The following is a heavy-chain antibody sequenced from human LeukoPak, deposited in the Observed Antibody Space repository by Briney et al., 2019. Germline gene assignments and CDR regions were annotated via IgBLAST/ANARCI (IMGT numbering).Heavy chain of an antibody. CDR1: GGSVSSGSYY. J-gene: IGHJ4*02. V-gene: IGHV4-61*01. Sequence: SETLSLTCTVSGGSVSSGSYYWSWIRQPPGTGLEWIGYIYYSGSTNYNPSLKSRVTISVDTSKNQFSLKLSSVTAADTAVYYCARGGSSSWYISVDYWGQGTLVTVSS. CDR3: ARGGSSSWYISVDY. CDR2: IYYSGST. D-gene: IGHD6-13*01.